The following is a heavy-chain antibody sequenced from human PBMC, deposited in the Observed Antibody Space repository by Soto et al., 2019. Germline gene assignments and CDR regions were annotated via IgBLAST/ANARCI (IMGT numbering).Heavy chain of an antibody. J-gene: IGHJ4*02. V-gene: IGHV1-3*01. Sequence: AASVKVSCKASGYTFTSYAMHWVRQAPGQRLEWMGWINAGNGNTKYSQKFQGRVTITRDTSASTAYMELSSLRSEDTAVYYCARGKGYNPRPGDYWGQGTLVTVSS. D-gene: IGHD1-1*01. CDR1: GYTFTSYA. CDR2: INAGNGNT. CDR3: ARGKGYNPRPGDY.